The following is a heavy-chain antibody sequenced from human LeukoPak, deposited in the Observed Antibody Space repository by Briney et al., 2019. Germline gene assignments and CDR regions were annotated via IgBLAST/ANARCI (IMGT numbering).Heavy chain of an antibody. Sequence: ASVKVSCKVSGYTLTELSMHWVQQAPGKGLEWMGGFDPEDGETIYAQKFQGRVTMTEDTSTDTAYMELSSLRSEDTAVYYCATPGKDDYYYYGMDVWGQGTTVTVSS. J-gene: IGHJ6*02. D-gene: IGHD2-15*01. CDR3: ATPGKDDYYYYGMDV. CDR1: GYTLTELS. V-gene: IGHV1-24*01. CDR2: FDPEDGET.